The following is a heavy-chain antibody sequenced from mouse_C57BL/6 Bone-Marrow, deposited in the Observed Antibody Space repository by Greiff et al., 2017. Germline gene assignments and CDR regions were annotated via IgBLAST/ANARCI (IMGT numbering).Heavy chain of an antibody. Sequence: VQLQQSGAELVKPGASVKISCKASGYAFSSYWMNWVKQRPGKGLEWIGQIYPGDGDTNYNGKFKGKATLTADKSSSTAYMQLSSLTSEDSAVYFCARLGEIRRGYYAMDYWGQGTSVTVSS. J-gene: IGHJ4*01. V-gene: IGHV1-80*01. CDR2: IYPGDGDT. CDR3: ARLGEIRRGYYAMDY. D-gene: IGHD2-12*01. CDR1: GYAFSSYW.